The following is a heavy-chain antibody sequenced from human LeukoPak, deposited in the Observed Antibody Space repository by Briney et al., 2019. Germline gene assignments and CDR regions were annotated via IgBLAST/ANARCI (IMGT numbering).Heavy chain of an antibody. Sequence: SETLSLTCTVSGGSISSYYWSWIRQPPGEGLEWIGYIYYSGSTNYNPSLKSRVTISVDTSKNQFSLKLSSVTAADTAVYYCASLLYYYDSSGYLFDYWGQGTLVTVSS. D-gene: IGHD3-22*01. CDR1: GGSISSYY. J-gene: IGHJ4*02. CDR2: IYYSGST. CDR3: ASLLYYYDSSGYLFDY. V-gene: IGHV4-59*12.